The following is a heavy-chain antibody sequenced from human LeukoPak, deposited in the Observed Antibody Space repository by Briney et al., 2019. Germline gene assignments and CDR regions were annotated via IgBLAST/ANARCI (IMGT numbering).Heavy chain of an antibody. CDR1: GYFISSGYQ. CDR2: IYHTGSA. J-gene: IGHJ5*02. CDR3: ARDPRWLTPDCTSTSCYENYFDP. V-gene: IGHV4-38-2*02. D-gene: IGHD2-2*01. Sequence: SETLSLTCVVSGYFISSGYQWAWIPQSPGKGLEWIGSIYHTGSAHYNPSLQSRVTISVDTSNNQFSLRLNSVTAADTAIYYCARDPRWLTPDCTSTSCYENYFDPWGQGTLVTVSS.